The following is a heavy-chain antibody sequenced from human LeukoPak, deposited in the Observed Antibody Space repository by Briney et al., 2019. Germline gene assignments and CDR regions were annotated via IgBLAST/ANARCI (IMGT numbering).Heavy chain of an antibody. CDR3: ARGPWDNYWSGPGAAYDI. Sequence: SETLSLTCTVSGGSISSYYWSWIRQPPGKGLEWIGYIYYSGSTNYNPSLKSRVTISVDTSKNQFSLKLSSVTAADTAVYYCARGPWDNYWSGPGAAYDIWGQGTMVSVSS. D-gene: IGHD3-3*01. V-gene: IGHV4-59*01. J-gene: IGHJ3*02. CDR2: IYYSGST. CDR1: GGSISSYY.